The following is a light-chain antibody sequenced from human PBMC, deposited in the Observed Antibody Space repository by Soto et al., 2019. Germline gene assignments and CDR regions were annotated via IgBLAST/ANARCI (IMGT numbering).Light chain of an antibody. CDR1: QSVSSSY. Sequence: DIVLTQSPGTLSLSPGEKATLSCRASQSVSSSYLAWYQQKPGQPPRLLIYAASSRATGIPDRFSGSGSGTDFTLTISRLEPEDFAVYYCQQYDNSLYTFGQGTKLEIK. V-gene: IGKV3-20*01. CDR3: QQYDNSLYT. J-gene: IGKJ2*01. CDR2: AAS.